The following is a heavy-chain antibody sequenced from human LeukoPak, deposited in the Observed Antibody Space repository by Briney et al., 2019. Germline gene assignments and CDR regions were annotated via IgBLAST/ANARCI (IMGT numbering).Heavy chain of an antibody. V-gene: IGHV3-21*01. CDR3: ARDGVAAAGTYYYYMDV. J-gene: IGHJ6*03. Sequence: GGSLRLSCAASGFTFSSYSMNWVRQAPGKGLEWVSSISSSNNYIYYADSVKGRFTISRDNAKNSLYLQMNSLRAEDTAVYYCARDGVAAAGTYYYYMDVWGKGTTVTVSS. CDR2: ISSSNNYI. D-gene: IGHD6-13*01. CDR1: GFTFSSYS.